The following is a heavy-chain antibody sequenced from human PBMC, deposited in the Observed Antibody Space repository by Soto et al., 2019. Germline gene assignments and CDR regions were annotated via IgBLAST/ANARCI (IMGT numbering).Heavy chain of an antibody. D-gene: IGHD1-1*01. CDR3: ARGGIQLSYAFDY. CDR1: GSSFSNFY. Sequence: QVQLQESGPRLVKPSETLSLTCSVSGSSFSNFYWSWIRQPAGKGLEWIGRIYTSGATSYNPSLKSRVTMSVDTSQTQMSLSVRSVTAADTAMYFCARGGIQLSYAFDYWGPGILVTVSS. CDR2: IYTSGAT. V-gene: IGHV4-4*07. J-gene: IGHJ4*02.